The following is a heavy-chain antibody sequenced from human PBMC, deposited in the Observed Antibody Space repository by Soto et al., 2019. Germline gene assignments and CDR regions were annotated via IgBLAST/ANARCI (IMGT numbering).Heavy chain of an antibody. CDR3: SKDQRGFRGCTDY. J-gene: IGHJ4*02. Sequence: EGSLKLSCAASGFTFCSYAMSWVRQAPGKGLEWVSAISGSGGSTYYADSVKGRFTISRDNSKNTLYLQMNSLRAEDTAVYYWSKDQRGFRGCTDYWGQVTRVTVSS. CDR1: GFTFCSYA. CDR2: ISGSGGST. D-gene: IGHD3-10*01. V-gene: IGHV3-23*01.